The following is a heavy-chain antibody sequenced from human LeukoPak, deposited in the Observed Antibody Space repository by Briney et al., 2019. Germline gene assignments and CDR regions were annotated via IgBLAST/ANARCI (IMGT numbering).Heavy chain of an antibody. Sequence: PGGSLRLSCVASGFSFSYYWMSWVRQAPGKGLEWVANIKQDGSEKYYVDSVKGRFTISRDNAKNSLYLQMNSLRAEDTAVYYCARDLNINFDYWGQGTLVTVSS. D-gene: IGHD1/OR15-1a*01. V-gene: IGHV3-7*01. J-gene: IGHJ4*02. CDR3: ARDLNINFDY. CDR2: IKQDGSEK. CDR1: GFSFSYYW.